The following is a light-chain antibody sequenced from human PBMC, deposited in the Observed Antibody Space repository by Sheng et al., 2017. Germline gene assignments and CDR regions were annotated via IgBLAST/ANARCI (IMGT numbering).Light chain of an antibody. Sequence: EIVLTQSPDTLSLSPGERATLSCRASQSVNSNYLGWYQQKPGQAPRLLIYGASTRATGIPDRFSGSGSGTAFTLTISRLEPEDFAVYYCQQYDSSPSITFGRGTRLEMK. CDR3: QQYDSSPSIT. V-gene: IGKV3-20*01. CDR1: QSVNSNY. CDR2: GAS. J-gene: IGKJ5*01.